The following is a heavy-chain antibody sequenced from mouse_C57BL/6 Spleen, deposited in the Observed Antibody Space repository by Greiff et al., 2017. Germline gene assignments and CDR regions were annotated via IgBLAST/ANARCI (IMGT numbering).Heavy chain of an antibody. D-gene: IGHD1-1*01. CDR2: ISYDGSN. CDR1: GYSITSGYY. CDR3: AREEFITTVVGAMDY. J-gene: IGHJ4*01. Sequence: ESGPGLVKPSQSLSLTCSVTGYSITSGYYWNWIRQFPGNKLEWMGYISYDGSNNYNPSLKNRISITRDTSKNQFFLKLNSVTTEDTATYYCAREEFITTVVGAMDYWGQGTSVTVSS. V-gene: IGHV3-6*01.